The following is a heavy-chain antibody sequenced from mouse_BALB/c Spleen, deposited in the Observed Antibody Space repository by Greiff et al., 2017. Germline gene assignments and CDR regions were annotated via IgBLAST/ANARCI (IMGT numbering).Heavy chain of an antibody. CDR3: ARQGYSGAMDY. J-gene: IGHJ4*01. CDR2: ISNGGGST. V-gene: IGHV5-12-2*01. Sequence: EVKLVESGGGLVQPGGSLKLSCAASGFTFSSYTMSWVRQTPEKRLEWVAYISNGGGSTYYPDTVKGRFTISRDNAKNTLYLQMSSLKSEDTAMYYCARQGYSGAMDYWGQGTSVTVSS. D-gene: IGHD2-12*01. CDR1: GFTFSSYT.